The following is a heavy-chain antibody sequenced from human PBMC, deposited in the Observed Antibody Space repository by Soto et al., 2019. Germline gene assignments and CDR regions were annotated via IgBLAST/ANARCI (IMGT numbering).Heavy chain of an antibody. CDR1: GDSVSSNSAA. CDR2: TYYRSKWYN. Sequence: PSQTLSLTCAISGDSVSSNSAAWNWIRQSPSRGLEWLGRTYYRSKWYNDYAVSVKSRITINPDTSKNQFSLQLNSVTPEDTAVYYCARGNYYDSSGYYYAPLPQSDAFDIWGQGTMVTVSS. D-gene: IGHD3-22*01. J-gene: IGHJ3*02. V-gene: IGHV6-1*01. CDR3: ARGNYYDSSGYYYAPLPQSDAFDI.